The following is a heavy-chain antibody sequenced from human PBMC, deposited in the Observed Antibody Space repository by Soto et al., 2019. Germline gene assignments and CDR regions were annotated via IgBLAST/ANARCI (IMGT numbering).Heavy chain of an antibody. CDR1: GYTFTSYA. J-gene: IGHJ4*02. CDR3: ARENYFDY. Sequence: GASVKVSCEASGYTFTSYAMHWVRQAPGQRLEWMGWINVGNGNRKYSQKFQGRVTITRDTSASTAYMELSSLRSEDTAIYYCARENYFDYWGQGTLVTVSS. V-gene: IGHV1-3*01. CDR2: INVGNGNR.